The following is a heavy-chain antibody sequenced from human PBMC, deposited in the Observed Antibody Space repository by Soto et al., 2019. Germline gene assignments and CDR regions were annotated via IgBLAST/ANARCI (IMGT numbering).Heavy chain of an antibody. CDR2: IYYSGST. CDR3: ARVSPLGDYFDY. J-gene: IGHJ4*02. Sequence: QVQLQESGPGLVKPSETLSLTCTVSGGSVSSGSYYWSWIRQPPGKGLEWIGYIYYSGSTNYNPSLKSRVTISVDTSKNQSSLKLSSVTAADTAVYYCARVSPLGDYFDYWGQGTLVTVSS. V-gene: IGHV4-61*01. CDR1: GGSVSSGSYY.